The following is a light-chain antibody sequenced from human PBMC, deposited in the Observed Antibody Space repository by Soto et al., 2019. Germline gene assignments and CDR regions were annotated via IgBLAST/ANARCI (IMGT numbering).Light chain of an antibody. J-gene: IGKJ4*01. CDR3: QRSFRTPLT. CDR1: QSISSY. V-gene: IGKV1-39*01. Sequence: DIQMTQSTSSLSASVGDRVTITCRASQSISSYLNWYQQKPGKAPKLLISAASSLQSGVPSRFSGSGSGTDFTLTISSLQPEDFATYYCQRSFRTPLTFGGGTKVEIK. CDR2: AAS.